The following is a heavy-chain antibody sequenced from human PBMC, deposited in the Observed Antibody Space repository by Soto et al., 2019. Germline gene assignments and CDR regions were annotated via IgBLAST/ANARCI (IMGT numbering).Heavy chain of an antibody. J-gene: IGHJ6*02. D-gene: IGHD4-17*01. CDR2: IYYSGST. V-gene: IGHV4-59*01. CDR1: GGSISSYD. CDR3: ARGDDYDNDGMAV. Sequence: SETRCLTCTGSGGSISSYDWSGCRQPPGKGLEWIGYIYYSGSTNYNPSLKSRVTISVDTSKNQFSLKLSSVTAADTAVYYCARGDDYDNDGMAVSAQGPTVTVS.